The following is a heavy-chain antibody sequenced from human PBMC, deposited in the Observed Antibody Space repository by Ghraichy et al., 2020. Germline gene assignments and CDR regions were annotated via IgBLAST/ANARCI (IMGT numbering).Heavy chain of an antibody. J-gene: IGHJ5*02. V-gene: IGHV3-23*01. Sequence: GESLNISCAASGFTFSSYAMSWVRQAPGKGLEWVSAISGSGGSTYYADSVKGRFTISRDNSKNTLILQMNSLRAEDTAVYYCAKDLAGIFGVTNNWFDTWGQGTLVTVSS. CDR1: GFTFSSYA. CDR2: ISGSGGST. CDR3: AKDLAGIFGVTNNWFDT. D-gene: IGHD3-3*01.